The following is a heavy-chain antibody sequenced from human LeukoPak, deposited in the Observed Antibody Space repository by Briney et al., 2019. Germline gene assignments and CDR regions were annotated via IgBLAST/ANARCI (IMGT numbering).Heavy chain of an antibody. D-gene: IGHD3-10*01. CDR3: ARDVVTMVRGVIPWFDP. J-gene: IGHJ5*02. CDR2: INPNSGGT. V-gene: IGHV1-2*02. Sequence: ASVTVSCKASGYTFTGYYMHWVRQAPGQGLEWMGWINPNSGGTNYAQKFQGRVTMTRDTSISTAYMELSRLRSDDTAVYYCARDVVTMVRGVIPWFDPWGQGTLVTVSS. CDR1: GYTFTGYY.